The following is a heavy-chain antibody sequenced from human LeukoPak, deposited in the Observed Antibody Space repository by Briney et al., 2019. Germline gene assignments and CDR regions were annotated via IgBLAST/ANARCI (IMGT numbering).Heavy chain of an antibody. CDR1: GGSIGSSSYY. Sequence: SETLSLTCTVSGGSIGSSSYYWGWIRQPPGKGLEWIGSIYYSGSTNYNPSLKSRVTISVDTSKNQFSLKLSPVTAADTAVYYCARATYGSGDLNYWGQGTLVTVSS. D-gene: IGHD3-10*01. CDR3: ARATYGSGDLNY. CDR2: IYYSGST. J-gene: IGHJ4*02. V-gene: IGHV4-39*07.